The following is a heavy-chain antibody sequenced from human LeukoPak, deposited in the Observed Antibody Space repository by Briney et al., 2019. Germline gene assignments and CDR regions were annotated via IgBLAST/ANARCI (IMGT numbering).Heavy chain of an antibody. V-gene: IGHV4-39*01. Sequence: PSETLSLTCTVSGGSISSSSYYWGWIRQPPGKGLEWIGSIYYSGSTYYNPSLKSRVTISVDTSKNQFSLKLSPVTAADTAVYYCARLADITMVRGVGWFDPWGQGTLVTVSS. CDR3: ARLADITMVRGVGWFDP. J-gene: IGHJ5*02. D-gene: IGHD3-10*01. CDR1: GGSISSSSYY. CDR2: IYYSGST.